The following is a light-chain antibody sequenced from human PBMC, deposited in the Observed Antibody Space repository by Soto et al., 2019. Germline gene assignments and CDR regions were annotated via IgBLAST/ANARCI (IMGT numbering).Light chain of an antibody. V-gene: IGKV3-11*01. CDR2: DAS. CDR3: QQRSNWLT. Sequence: EIVLTQSPATLSLSPGERATLSCRASQSVSSYLAWYQQKPGQAPRLLIYDASNMATGIPARFSCSGSGTDFTLTISSLEPEDFAVYYWQQRSNWLTFGGGTKVEIK. J-gene: IGKJ4*01. CDR1: QSVSSY.